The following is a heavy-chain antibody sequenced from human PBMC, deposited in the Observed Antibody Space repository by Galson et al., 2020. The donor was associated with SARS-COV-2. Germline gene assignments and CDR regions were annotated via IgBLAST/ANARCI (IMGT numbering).Heavy chain of an antibody. J-gene: IGHJ6*03. CDR3: ARVPPTPNFYCMDV. D-gene: IGHD2-15*01. V-gene: IGHV3-53*01. CDR1: GFSVNSNY. Sequence: GESLKISCEASGFSVNSNYMSWVRQAPGKGLEWVSVVYSGGSAYYADSVKGRFTIASDTSQNTLYLQMHSLRAEDTAVYYCARVPPTPNFYCMDVWGKGTAVTVSS. CDR2: VYSGGSA.